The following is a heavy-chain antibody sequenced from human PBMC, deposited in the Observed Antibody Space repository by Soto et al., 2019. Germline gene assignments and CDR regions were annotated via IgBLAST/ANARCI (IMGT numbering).Heavy chain of an antibody. CDR1: GDTVTSYQ. Sequence: SAKVSGKASGDTVTSYQISWVRPAPGKGLEWMGGIIPIFGTANYAQKFQGRVTITADESTSTAYMELSSLRSEDTAVQYWARGRPYAYGTGEFSYWG. CDR2: IIPIFGTA. D-gene: IGHD3-10*01. CDR3: ARGRPYAYGTGEFSY. V-gene: IGHV1-69*13. J-gene: IGHJ4*01.